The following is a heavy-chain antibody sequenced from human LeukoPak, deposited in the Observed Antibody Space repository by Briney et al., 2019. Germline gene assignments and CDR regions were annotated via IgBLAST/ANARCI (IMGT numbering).Heavy chain of an antibody. CDR1: GFTFSGYW. J-gene: IGHJ4*02. CDR3: VRGPSGTFDY. Sequence: PGGSLRLSCAASGFTFSGYWMHWVRQAPGKGLVWVSRIKSDGSYTTYADYVKGRFTISRDNAENRLYLQMDSLRDDDTAVYYCVRGPSGTFDYWGQGTLVTVSS. CDR2: IKSDGSYT. V-gene: IGHV3-74*01. D-gene: IGHD1-14*01.